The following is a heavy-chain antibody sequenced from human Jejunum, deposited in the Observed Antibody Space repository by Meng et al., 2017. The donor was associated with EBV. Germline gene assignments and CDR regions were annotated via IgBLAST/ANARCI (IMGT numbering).Heavy chain of an antibody. CDR1: GDTFTRYY. D-gene: IGHD5-24*01. J-gene: IGHJ5*02. Sequence: RVQAGAGVKKPGASVKVSCKVSGDTFTRYYMHWVRQAPGQGLEWMGIINPTGDSTTYAEKFQGRLTMTRDTSTTTAYMELSSLRSEDTAVYYCAGGMTIRQNWFDPWGQGTLVTVPQ. V-gene: IGHV1-46*01. CDR2: INPTGDST. CDR3: AGGMTIRQNWFDP.